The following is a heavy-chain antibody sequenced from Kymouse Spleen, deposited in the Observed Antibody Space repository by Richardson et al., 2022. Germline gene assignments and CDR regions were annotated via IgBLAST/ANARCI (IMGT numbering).Heavy chain of an antibody. CDR1: GFTFSNAW. Sequence: EVQLVESGGGLVKPGGSLRLSCAASGFTFSNAWMSWVRQAPGKGLEWVGRIKSKTDGGTTDYAAPVKGRFTISRDDSKNTLYLQMNSLKTEDTAVYYCTTGSSWYYYYYGMDVWGQGTTVTVSS. CDR2: IKSKTDGGTT. D-gene: IGHD6-13*01. J-gene: IGHJ6*02. V-gene: IGHV3-15*01. CDR3: TTGSSWYYYYYGMDV.